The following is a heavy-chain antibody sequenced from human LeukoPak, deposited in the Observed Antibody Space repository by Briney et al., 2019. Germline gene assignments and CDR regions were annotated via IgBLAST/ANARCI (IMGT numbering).Heavy chain of an antibody. V-gene: IGHV3-23*03. D-gene: IGHD1-26*01. J-gene: IGHJ4*02. Sequence: TGGSLRLSCAASGFTFDDYAMHWVRQRPGKGLEWVSVIYSGGSTYYADSVKGRFTISRDNSKNTLYLQMNSLRAEDTAVYYCAKEETGGIEGEYYFDYWGQGTLVTVSS. CDR3: AKEETGGIEGEYYFDY. CDR1: GFTFDDYA. CDR2: IYSGGST.